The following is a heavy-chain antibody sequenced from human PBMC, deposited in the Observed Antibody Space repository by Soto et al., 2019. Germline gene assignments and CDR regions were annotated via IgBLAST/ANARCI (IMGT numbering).Heavy chain of an antibody. CDR1: GFTFNTYS. J-gene: IGHJ3*01. V-gene: IGHV3-48*01. CDR3: ARDVVVPESGSDAFDV. Sequence: GGSLRLSCAASGFTFNTYSMNWVRQAPGKGLEWVSYISSSSSSTIYYADSVRGRFTISRDNAKNSLYLQMNSLRAEDTAVYYCARDVVVPESGSDAFDVWGQGTMVTVSS. CDR2: ISSSSSSTI. D-gene: IGHD2-2*01.